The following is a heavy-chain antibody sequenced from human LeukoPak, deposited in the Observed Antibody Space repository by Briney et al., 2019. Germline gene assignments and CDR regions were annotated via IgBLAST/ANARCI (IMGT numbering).Heavy chain of an antibody. D-gene: IGHD6-13*01. CDR3: ARDQQQLV. Sequence: PSETLSLTCTVSGGSISSGSYYWSWIRQPAGKGLEWIGRIYTSGSTYYNPSLKSRVTITVDTSKNQFSLKLSSVTAADTAVYYCARDQQQLVWGQGTLVTVSS. CDR2: IYTSGST. V-gene: IGHV4-61*02. J-gene: IGHJ4*02. CDR1: GGSISSGSYY.